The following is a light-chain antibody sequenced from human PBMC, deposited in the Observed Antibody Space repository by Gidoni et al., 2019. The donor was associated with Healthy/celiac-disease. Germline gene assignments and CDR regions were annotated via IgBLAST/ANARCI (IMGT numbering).Light chain of an antibody. CDR2: DDS. CDR3: QVWDSSSDHTV. CDR1: NIGSKS. J-gene: IGLJ2*01. V-gene: IGLV3-21*02. Sequence: SYVLTQPPSLPVAPGQTARITCGGNNIGSKSVHWHQQKPGQDPVLVVYDDSDRPSGIPELFSGSNSGNTATLTISSVEAGDEADYYCQVWDSSSDHTVFGGGTKLTVL.